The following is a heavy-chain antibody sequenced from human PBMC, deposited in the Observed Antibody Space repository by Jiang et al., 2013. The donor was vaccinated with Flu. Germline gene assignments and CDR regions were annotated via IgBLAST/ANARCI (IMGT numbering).Heavy chain of an antibody. J-gene: IGHJ4*02. CDR2: IDWDDDK. Sequence: KPTQTLTLTCTFSGFSLSTSGMCVSWIRQPPGKALEWLARIDWDDDKYYSTSLKTRLTISKDTSKNQVVLTMTNMDPVDTATYYCARIRDGSYLFDYWGQGTLVTVSS. V-gene: IGHV2-70*11. CDR1: GFSLSTSGMC. CDR3: ARIRDGSYLFDY. D-gene: IGHD1-26*01.